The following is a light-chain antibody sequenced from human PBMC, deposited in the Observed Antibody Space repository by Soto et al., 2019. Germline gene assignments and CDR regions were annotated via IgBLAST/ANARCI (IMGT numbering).Light chain of an antibody. Sequence: DIQMTQSPSSLSASVGDRVTITCQASLDINNFLHWYEQRPGKAPKLLIYDAIKLDTGVPSRFSGSGSGTHFTFTISSLQPEDIATYFCQQSDSLPPTFGGGTKVEI. CDR2: DAI. V-gene: IGKV1-33*01. CDR3: QQSDSLPPT. CDR1: LDINNF. J-gene: IGKJ4*01.